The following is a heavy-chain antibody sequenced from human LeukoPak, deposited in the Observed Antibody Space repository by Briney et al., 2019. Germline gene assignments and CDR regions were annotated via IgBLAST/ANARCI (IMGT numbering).Heavy chain of an antibody. D-gene: IGHD5-12*01. Sequence: GASVKVSCKASGGTFNRYAISWVRQAPGQGLEWMGGIIPIFGAANYAQKFQGRVTVTADESTSTLYMEVSSLRSKDTAVYYCARGYSNNFYGFDHWGQGILVTVSS. V-gene: IGHV1-69*13. J-gene: IGHJ4*02. CDR3: ARGYSNNFYGFDH. CDR1: GGTFNRYA. CDR2: IIPIFGAA.